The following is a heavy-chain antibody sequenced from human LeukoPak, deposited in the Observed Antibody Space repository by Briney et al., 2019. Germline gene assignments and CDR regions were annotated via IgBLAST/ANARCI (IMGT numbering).Heavy chain of an antibody. Sequence: GGSLRLSCVASGFSLSGYWMYWVRQAPGKGLMYISRNNGDGSTTNYADVVKGRFTMSRDNVKNTLYLQMNSLRVEDAAVYYCARDPRNVGLAPWGQGTLVTVSS. J-gene: IGHJ5*02. V-gene: IGHV3-74*01. CDR2: NNGDGSTT. CDR1: GFSLSGYW. CDR3: ARDPRNVGLAP. D-gene: IGHD2-15*01.